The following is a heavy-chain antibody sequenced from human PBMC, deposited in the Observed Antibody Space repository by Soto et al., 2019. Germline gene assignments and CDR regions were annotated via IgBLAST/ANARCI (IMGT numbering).Heavy chain of an antibody. CDR3: ASGLQWELPGAFDI. Sequence: QVQLQESCPGLVKPSETLSLTCSVSGGSISSYYWSWIRQLPGKVLEWIGYIYYSGSTKYNPSLKSRVTISVDTSKNQFSLKMNFVTAADTAVYYCASGLQWELPGAFDIWGLGTMVTVSS. CDR2: IYYSGST. CDR1: GGSISSYY. D-gene: IGHD1-26*01. J-gene: IGHJ3*02. V-gene: IGHV4-59*01.